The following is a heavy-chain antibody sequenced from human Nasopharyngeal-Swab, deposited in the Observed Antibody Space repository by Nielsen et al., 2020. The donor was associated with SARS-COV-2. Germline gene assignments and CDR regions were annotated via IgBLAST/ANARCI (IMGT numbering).Heavy chain of an antibody. D-gene: IGHD3-10*01. CDR2: IRSKAYGGTT. Sequence: GESLKISCAASGFTVSSNFMSWVRQAPGKGLEWVGFIRSKAYGGTTEYAASVKGRFTISRDDSKSIAYLQMNSLKTEDTAVYYCTRVSYYYGSGSYGAFDIWGQGTMVTVSS. V-gene: IGHV3-49*04. CDR1: GFTVSSNF. J-gene: IGHJ3*02. CDR3: TRVSYYYGSGSYGAFDI.